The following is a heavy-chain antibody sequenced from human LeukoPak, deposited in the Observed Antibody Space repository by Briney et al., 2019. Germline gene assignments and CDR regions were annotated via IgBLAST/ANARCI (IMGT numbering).Heavy chain of an antibody. J-gene: IGHJ1*01. V-gene: IGHV4-61*02. CDR2: TYTSGST. D-gene: IGHD2-15*01. CDR1: GGSISSGSYY. CDR3: ARDDGYCSGGSCYGYFQH. Sequence: SSETLSLTCTVSGGSISSGSYYWSWIRQPAGKGLEWIGRTYTSGSTNYNPSLKSRVTISVDTSKNQFSLKLSSVTAADTAVYYCARDDGYCSGGSCYGYFQHWGQGTLVTVSS.